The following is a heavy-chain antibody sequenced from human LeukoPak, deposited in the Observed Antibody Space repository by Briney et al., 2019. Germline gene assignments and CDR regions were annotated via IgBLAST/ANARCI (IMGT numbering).Heavy chain of an antibody. CDR2: IYYSGST. CDR3: ARDKGSGRAPADAFDI. V-gene: IGHV4-30-4*01. D-gene: IGHD1-26*01. J-gene: IGHJ3*02. Sequence: SETLSLTCTVSGGSISSGDYYWSWIRQPPGKGLEWIGYIYYSGSTYYNPSLKSRVTISVDRSKNQFSLKLSSVTAADTAVYYCARDKGSGRAPADAFDIWGQGTMVTVSS. CDR1: GGSISSGDYY.